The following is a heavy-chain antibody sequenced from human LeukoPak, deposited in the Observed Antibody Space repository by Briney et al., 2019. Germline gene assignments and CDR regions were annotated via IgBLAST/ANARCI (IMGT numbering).Heavy chain of an antibody. CDR1: GGSISSSTYY. CDR2: IYYSGST. J-gene: IGHJ4*02. CDR3: ARHVEAAAGLIYFDC. Sequence: KPSETLSLTCTVSGGSISSSTYYWGWIRQTPGKGLEWIGTIYYSGSTYYTPSLKSRVTISVDTSKNQFSLKLSSVTAADTAVYYCARHVEAAAGLIYFDCWGQGTLVTVSS. V-gene: IGHV4-39*01. D-gene: IGHD6-13*01.